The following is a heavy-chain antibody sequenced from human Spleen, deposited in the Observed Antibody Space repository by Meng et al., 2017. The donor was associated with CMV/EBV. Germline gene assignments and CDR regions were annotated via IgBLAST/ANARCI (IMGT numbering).Heavy chain of an antibody. CDR1: GWSFSGYS. V-gene: IGHV4-34*01. D-gene: IGHD3-3*01. CDR2: INHSGST. CDR3: ASYFWSGYLPGVRFDE. Sequence: YGWSFSGYSWSWIRQPPGKGLEWIGEINHSGSTNYNPSLKSRVTISVDTSKNQFSLKLSSVTAADTAVYYCASYFWSGYLPGVRFDEWGQGTLVTVSS. J-gene: IGHJ4*02.